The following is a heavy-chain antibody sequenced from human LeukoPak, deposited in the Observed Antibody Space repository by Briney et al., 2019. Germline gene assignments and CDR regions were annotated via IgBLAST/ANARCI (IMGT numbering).Heavy chain of an antibody. CDR2: INPNSGGT. Sequence: ASVKVSCKASVYPFTGYYMHWVRQAPGQGLEWMGWINPNSGGTDYAQKFQGRVTIPRDTYISTAYMELSRLRSDDTAVYYCARPLDYGDYLWGQGTLVTVSS. J-gene: IGHJ5*02. D-gene: IGHD4-17*01. V-gene: IGHV1-2*02. CDR1: VYPFTGYY. CDR3: ARPLDYGDYL.